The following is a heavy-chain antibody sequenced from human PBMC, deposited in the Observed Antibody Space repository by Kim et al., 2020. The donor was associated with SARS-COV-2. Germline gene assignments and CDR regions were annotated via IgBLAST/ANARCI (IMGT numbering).Heavy chain of an antibody. CDR1: GGSISSYY. J-gene: IGHJ4*02. CDR3: ARDRGQLGLDY. CDR2: IYYSGST. Sequence: SETLSLTCTVSGGSISSYYWSWIRQPPGKGLEWIGYIYYSGSTNYNPSLKSRVTISVDTSKNQFSLKLSSVTAADTAVYYCARDRGQLGLDYWGQGTLVTVSS. D-gene: IGHD6-6*01. V-gene: IGHV4-59*01.